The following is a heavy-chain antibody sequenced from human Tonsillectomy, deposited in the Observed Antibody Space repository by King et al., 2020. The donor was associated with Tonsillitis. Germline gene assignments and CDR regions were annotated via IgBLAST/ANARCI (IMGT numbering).Heavy chain of an antibody. J-gene: IGHJ5*02. CDR1: GFTFTTHS. D-gene: IGHD3-16*01. CDR3: TRDRSRRLTMSSMIVT. Sequence: VQLVESGGGLVKPGGSLRLSCATSGFTFTTHSMNWVRQAPGRGLEWVACINEDSSYMFPADSVVGRFTVSRDNARHSLYLQMNSLRVEDTAVYYCTRDRSRRLTMSSMIVTWGQGALVTVSS. CDR2: INEDSSYM. V-gene: IGHV3-21*04.